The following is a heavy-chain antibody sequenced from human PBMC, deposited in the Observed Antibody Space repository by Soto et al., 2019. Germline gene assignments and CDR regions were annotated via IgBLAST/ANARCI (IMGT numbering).Heavy chain of an antibody. CDR3: TRDASRDSSARGWFDP. Sequence: GGSLRLSCAASGFTFRSFTMNWVRQAPGKGLEWVSTISSNSAYIYYTDALRGRFTISRDNAKNSLHLQMNSLRAEDTAVYYCTRDASRDSSARGWFDPCGQGTMVTVYS. J-gene: IGHJ5*02. CDR1: GFTFRSFT. CDR2: ISSNSAYI. V-gene: IGHV3-21*01. D-gene: IGHD6-13*01.